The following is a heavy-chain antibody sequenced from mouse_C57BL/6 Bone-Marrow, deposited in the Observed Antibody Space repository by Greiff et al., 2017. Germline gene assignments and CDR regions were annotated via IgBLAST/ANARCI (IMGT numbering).Heavy chain of an antibody. CDR2: IRSKSSNYAT. J-gene: IGHJ2*01. V-gene: IGHV10-3*01. D-gene: IGHD1-1*01. CDR3: VREGALYYYGHFDY. Sequence: EVQVVESGGGLVQPKGSLKLSCAASGFTFNTYAMHWVRQAPGKGLEWVARIRSKSSNYATYYADSVKDRFTISKDDSQSMLYLQMNNLKTEDTAMYYCVREGALYYYGHFDYWGQGTTLTVSS. CDR1: GFTFNTYA.